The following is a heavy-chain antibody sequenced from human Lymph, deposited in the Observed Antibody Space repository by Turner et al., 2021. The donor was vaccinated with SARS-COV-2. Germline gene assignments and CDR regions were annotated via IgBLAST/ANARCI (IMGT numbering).Heavy chain of an antibody. D-gene: IGHD3-22*01. CDR2: ISSSGGTI. V-gene: IGHV3-48*03. Sequence: EVQLVESGGGLVQPGGSLRLSCAASVFSFRSHEMNWVRQAPGKGLEWVSYISSSGGTINYADSVKGRFTISRDNAENSLYLQMNSLRAEDTAVYYCARDQYYDSSGYFFFRASYFDLWGRGTLVTVSS. CDR3: ARDQYYDSSGYFFFRASYFDL. J-gene: IGHJ2*01. CDR1: VFSFRSHE.